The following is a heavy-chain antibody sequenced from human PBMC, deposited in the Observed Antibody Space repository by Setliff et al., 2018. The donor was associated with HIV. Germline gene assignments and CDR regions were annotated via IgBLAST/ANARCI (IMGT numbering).Heavy chain of an antibody. CDR1: GFSLTNTGMG. J-gene: IGHJ4*02. V-gene: IGHV2-26*01. Sequence: SGPTLVNPTETLTLTCTVSGFSLTNTGMGVMWIRQPPGKALEWLAHIFSNDEKSFTTSLKARLTIYKDTAESQVVLIMTNMDPVDTATYYCARIYYDGSSYLPATYWGQGTPVTVSS. D-gene: IGHD3-16*01. CDR3: ARIYYDGSSYLPATY. CDR2: IFSNDEK.